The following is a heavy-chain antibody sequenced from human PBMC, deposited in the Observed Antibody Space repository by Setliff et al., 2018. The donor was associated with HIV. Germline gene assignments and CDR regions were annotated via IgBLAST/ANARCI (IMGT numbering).Heavy chain of an antibody. CDR2: IYTSGST. CDR1: GGSISSGTDF. CDR3: ARGLEYDHSVGYFDY. D-gene: IGHD1-1*01. V-gene: IGHV4-61*02. J-gene: IGHJ4*01. Sequence: SETLSLTCSVSGGSISSGTDFWSWIRQPAGKGLEWIGRIYTSGSTKYNPSLDSRVTISVDTSKNQFSLNLRSVTAADTAVYYCARGLEYDHSVGYFDYWGQGMLVTVSS.